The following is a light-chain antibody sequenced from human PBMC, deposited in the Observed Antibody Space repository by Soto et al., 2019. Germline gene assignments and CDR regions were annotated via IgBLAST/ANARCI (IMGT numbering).Light chain of an antibody. J-gene: IGKJ1*01. CDR1: QGIRND. Sequence: AIQMTQSPLSLSASVGDTVTITCRASQGIRNDLGWYQQKPGEVPKLLIYSASILQNGVPSRFSGSGSGTDFTLTISSLLPEDFATYYGLHDYDYPLTFGQGTKVEIK. CDR3: LHDYDYPLT. CDR2: SAS. V-gene: IGKV1-6*01.